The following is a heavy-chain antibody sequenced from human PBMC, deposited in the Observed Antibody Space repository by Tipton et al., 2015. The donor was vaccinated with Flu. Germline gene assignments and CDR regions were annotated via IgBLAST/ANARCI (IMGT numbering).Heavy chain of an antibody. Sequence: SLRLSCAASGLTFSSYAMSWVRQAPGKGLEWVSAISGSGGSTYYADSVKGRFTISRDNAKNSLYLQMNSLRAEDTAVYYCASRSSSAYWGQGTLVTVSS. CDR1: GLTFSSYA. J-gene: IGHJ4*02. CDR3: ASRSSSAY. D-gene: IGHD6-13*01. CDR2: ISGSGGST. V-gene: IGHV3-23*01.